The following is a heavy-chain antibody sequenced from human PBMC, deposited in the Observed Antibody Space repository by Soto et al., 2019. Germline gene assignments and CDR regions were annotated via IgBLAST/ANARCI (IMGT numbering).Heavy chain of an antibody. CDR3: AREDIDVLRFLGWDYYSYGMAV. V-gene: IGHV4-34*01. D-gene: IGHD3-3*01. CDR2: INHSGST. Sequence: YDGSWIIKKTGKGLEWIGEINHSGSTNYNPSLKSRVTISVDTSKNQFSLKLSSVTAADTAVYYCAREDIDVLRFLGWDYYSYGMAVRGQGTTV. J-gene: IGHJ6*02. CDR1: YD.